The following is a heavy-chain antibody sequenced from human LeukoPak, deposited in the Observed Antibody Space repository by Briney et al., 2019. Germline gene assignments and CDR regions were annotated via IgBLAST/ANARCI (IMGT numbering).Heavy chain of an antibody. CDR1: GYTLTELS. D-gene: IGHD3-22*01. CDR2: FDPEDGET. Sequence: GASVKVSCKVSGYTLTELSMHWVRQAPGKGLEWMGGFDPEDGETIYAQKFQGRVTMTEDTSTDTAYMELSSLRSEDTAVYYCANSYYYDSSGYYYVWFDPWGQGTLVTVSS. V-gene: IGHV1-24*01. CDR3: ANSYYYDSSGYYYVWFDP. J-gene: IGHJ5*02.